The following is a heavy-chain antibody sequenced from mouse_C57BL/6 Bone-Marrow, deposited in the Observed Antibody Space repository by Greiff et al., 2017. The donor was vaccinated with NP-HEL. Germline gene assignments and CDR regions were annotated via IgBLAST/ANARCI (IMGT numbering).Heavy chain of an antibody. V-gene: IGHV1-69*01. Sequence: QVQLKESGAELVMPGASVKLSCKASGYTFTSYWMHWVKQRPGQGLEWIGEIDPSDSYTNYNQKFKGKSTLTVDKSSSTAYMQLSSLTSEDSAVYYCARTTTVVDDYFDYWGQGTTLTVSS. D-gene: IGHD1-1*01. CDR3: ARTTTVVDDYFDY. CDR1: GYTFTSYW. CDR2: IDPSDSYT. J-gene: IGHJ2*01.